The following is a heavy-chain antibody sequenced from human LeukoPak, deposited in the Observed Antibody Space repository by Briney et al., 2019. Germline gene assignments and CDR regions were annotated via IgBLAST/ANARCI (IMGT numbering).Heavy chain of an antibody. V-gene: IGHV1-18*01. CDR2: ISAYNGNT. Sequence: ASVKVSCKXSGYTFTSYGISWVRQAPRQGLEWMGWISAYNGNTNYSQKLQGRVTMATDTSTSTAYMELSSLRSEDTAVYYCATRAVADPYYYYYMDVWGKGTTVTVSS. CDR1: GYTFTSYG. D-gene: IGHD6-19*01. J-gene: IGHJ6*03. CDR3: ATRAVADPYYYYYMDV.